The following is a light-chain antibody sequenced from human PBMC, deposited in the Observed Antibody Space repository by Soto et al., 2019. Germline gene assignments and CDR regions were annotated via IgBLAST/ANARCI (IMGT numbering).Light chain of an antibody. J-gene: IGKJ3*01. CDR1: QSVRSY. CDR3: QQRSNWPLVT. Sequence: EIVLTQSPATLSLSPGERATHTCRASQSVRSYLAWYQQKPGQPPRLLIYDTSNRATGIPARFSGSGYGTDFTLTISSLDPEDFAVYYCQQRSNWPLVTFGPGTRVDIK. CDR2: DTS. V-gene: IGKV3-11*01.